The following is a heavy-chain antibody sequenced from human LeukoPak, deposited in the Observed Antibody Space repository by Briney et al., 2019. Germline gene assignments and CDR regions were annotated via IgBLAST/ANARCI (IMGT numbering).Heavy chain of an antibody. CDR3: ARHVLVVRGVIDWFDP. CDR2: IYYSGST. D-gene: IGHD3-10*01. V-gene: IGHV4-59*05. J-gene: IGHJ5*02. CDR1: GDSFSSHY. Sequence: SETLSLTCTVSGDSFSSHYWTWIRQPPGKGLEWIGSIYYSGSTYYNPSLKSRVTISVDTSKNQFSLKLSSVTAADTAVYYCARHVLVVRGVIDWFDPWGQGTLVTVSS.